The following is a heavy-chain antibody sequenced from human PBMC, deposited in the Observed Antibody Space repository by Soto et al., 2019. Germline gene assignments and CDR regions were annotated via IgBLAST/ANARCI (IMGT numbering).Heavy chain of an antibody. J-gene: IGHJ6*02. CDR1: GGSISSSSYY. Sequence: QLQMQESGPGLVKPSETLSLTCTVSGGSISSSSYYWGWIRQPPGKGLEWIGSIYYSGSTYYKPSLKTRVTISVDTSKNQFTLKRSSVTAADTAVYDCARLGNRGRYAQFDHGMDVWGQGTTVTVSS. V-gene: IGHV4-39*01. CDR2: IYYSGST. CDR3: ARLGNRGRYAQFDHGMDV. D-gene: IGHD1-26*01.